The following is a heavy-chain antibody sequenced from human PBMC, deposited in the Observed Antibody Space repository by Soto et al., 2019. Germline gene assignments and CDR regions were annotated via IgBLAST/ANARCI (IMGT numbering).Heavy chain of an antibody. D-gene: IGHD3-3*01. Sequence: QVQLVQSGAEVKKPGSSVKVSCKASGGTFSSYAISWVRQAPGQGLEWMGGIIPIFGTANYAQKFQGRVTITADDSTSTAYMELSRLRSEDTAVDYCARALFWSGYFPSGYYYYGMDVWGQGTTVTVSS. CDR2: IIPIFGTA. J-gene: IGHJ6*02. CDR1: GGTFSSYA. CDR3: ARALFWSGYFPSGYYYYGMDV. V-gene: IGHV1-69*12.